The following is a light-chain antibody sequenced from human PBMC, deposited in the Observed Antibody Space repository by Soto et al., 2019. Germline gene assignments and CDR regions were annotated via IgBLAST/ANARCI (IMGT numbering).Light chain of an antibody. CDR1: NSNIGSDI. CDR3: QSYDSSLINYV. Sequence: QSVLTQPPSASGSPGQRATISCCGSNSNIGSDIVNCYQLLPGAAPEVLINTTNQRPSGVPERFSGSKSGTSASLAITGLQAEDEADYYCQSYDSSLINYVFGTGTKVTVL. J-gene: IGLJ1*01. CDR2: TTN. V-gene: IGLV1-44*01.